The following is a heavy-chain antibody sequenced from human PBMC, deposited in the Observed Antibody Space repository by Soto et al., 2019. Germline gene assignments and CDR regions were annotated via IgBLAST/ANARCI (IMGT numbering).Heavy chain of an antibody. CDR1: GYTFTSYY. CDR3: ARETLSIAVAGAIVY. J-gene: IGHJ4*02. V-gene: IGHV1-46*01. Sequence: ASVKVSCKASGYTFTSYYMHWVRQAPGQGLEWMGIINPSGGSTSYAQKFQGRVTMTRDTSTSTVYMELSSLRSEDTAVYYCARETLSIAVAGAIVYWGEGTLVTVAS. D-gene: IGHD6-19*01. CDR2: INPSGGST.